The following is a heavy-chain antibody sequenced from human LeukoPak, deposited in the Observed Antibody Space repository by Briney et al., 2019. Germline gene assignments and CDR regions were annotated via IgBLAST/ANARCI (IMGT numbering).Heavy chain of an antibody. CDR2: IYYSGST. Sequence: SETLFLTCTVSGGSISSYYWSWIRQPPGKGLEWIGYIYYSGSTNYNPSLKSRVTISVDTSKNQFSLKLSSVTAADTAVYYCARVDTAMVFDYWGQGTLVTVSS. CDR1: GGSISSYY. V-gene: IGHV4-59*01. CDR3: ARVDTAMVFDY. J-gene: IGHJ4*02. D-gene: IGHD5-18*01.